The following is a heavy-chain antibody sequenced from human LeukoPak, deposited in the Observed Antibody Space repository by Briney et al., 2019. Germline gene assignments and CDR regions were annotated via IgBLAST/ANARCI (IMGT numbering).Heavy chain of an antibody. J-gene: IGHJ3*01. CDR2: MNPNSGNT. CDR1: GYTFTNYD. V-gene: IGHV1-8*03. CDR3: ARGSEIALLKFDDAFDF. D-gene: IGHD3-10*01. Sequence: GASVKVSCKASGYTFTNYDINWVRQASGQGLEWMGWMNPNSGNTGYAQKFQGRLTITRDTSINTAYMELSSLRSEDTAVYYCARGSEIALLKFDDAFDFWGQGTVVTVSS.